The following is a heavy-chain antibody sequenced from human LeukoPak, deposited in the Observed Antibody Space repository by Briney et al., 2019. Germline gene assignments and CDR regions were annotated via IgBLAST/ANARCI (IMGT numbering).Heavy chain of an antibody. CDR1: GFTFSSYA. J-gene: IGHJ6*02. Sequence: GGSLRLSCAASGFTFSSYAMRWVRQAPGRGLEWVSSITSSGGDTYHADSVKGRFTISRDNSMNTLFLQMSSQRAEDTAIYFCARIISATYKYMDVWGQGTPVTVSS. CDR2: ITSSGGDT. D-gene: IGHD1-26*01. CDR3: ARIISATYKYMDV. V-gene: IGHV3-23*01.